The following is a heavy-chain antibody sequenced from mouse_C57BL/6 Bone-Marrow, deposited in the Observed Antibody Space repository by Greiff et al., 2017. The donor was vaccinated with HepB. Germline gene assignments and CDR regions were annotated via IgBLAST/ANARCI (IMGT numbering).Heavy chain of an antibody. Sequence: QVQLKQPGTELVKPGASVKLSCKASGYTFTSYWMHWVKQRPGQGLEWIGNINPSNGGTNYNEKFKSKATLTVDKSSSTAYMQLSSLTSEDSAVYYCARDIYYYGSSYFDVWGTGTTVTVSS. CDR2: INPSNGGT. J-gene: IGHJ1*03. V-gene: IGHV1-53*01. D-gene: IGHD1-1*01. CDR3: ARDIYYYGSSYFDV. CDR1: GYTFTSYW.